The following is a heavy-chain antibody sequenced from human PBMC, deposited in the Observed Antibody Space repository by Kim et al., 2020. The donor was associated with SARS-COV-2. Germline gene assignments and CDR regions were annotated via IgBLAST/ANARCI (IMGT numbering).Heavy chain of an antibody. Sequence: SVKVSCKASGGTFSSYAISWVRQAPGQGLEWMGGIIPIFGTANYAQKFQGRVTITADESTSTAYMELSSLRSEDTAVYYCARDGAVAGSNWFDPWGQGTLVTVSS. J-gene: IGHJ5*02. V-gene: IGHV1-69*13. CDR2: IIPIFGTA. CDR3: ARDGAVAGSNWFDP. D-gene: IGHD6-19*01. CDR1: GGTFSSYA.